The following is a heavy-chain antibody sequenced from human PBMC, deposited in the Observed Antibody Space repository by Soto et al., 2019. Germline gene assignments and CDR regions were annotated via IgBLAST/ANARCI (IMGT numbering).Heavy chain of an antibody. D-gene: IGHD6-19*01. Sequence: ASVKVSCKASGYTSTGYYMHWVRQTPGQGLEWMGWINPNSGGTNYAQKFQGWVTMTRDTSISTAYMELSRLRSDDTAVYYCARVDSIAVAGYDAFAIWGQGTMVTVSS. CDR3: ARVDSIAVAGYDAFAI. CDR1: GYTSTGYY. V-gene: IGHV1-2*04. CDR2: INPNSGGT. J-gene: IGHJ3*02.